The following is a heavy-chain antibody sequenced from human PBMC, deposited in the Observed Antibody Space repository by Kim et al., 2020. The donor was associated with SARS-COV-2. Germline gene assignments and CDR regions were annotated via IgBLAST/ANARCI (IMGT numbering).Heavy chain of an antibody. D-gene: IGHD3-10*01. V-gene: IGHV3-48*02. Sequence: GGSLRLSCAASGFTFSSYSMNWVRQAPGKGLEWVSYISSSSSTIYYADSVKGRFTISRDNAKNSLYLQMNSLRDEDTAVYYCARDQGAMVRGVIDYYYYGMDVWDQGTTVTVSS. J-gene: IGHJ6*02. CDR2: ISSSSSTI. CDR1: GFTFSSYS. CDR3: ARDQGAMVRGVIDYYYYGMDV.